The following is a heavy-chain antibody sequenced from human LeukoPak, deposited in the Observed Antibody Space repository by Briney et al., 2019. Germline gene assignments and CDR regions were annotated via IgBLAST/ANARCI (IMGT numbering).Heavy chain of an antibody. CDR2: IIPIFGIA. CDR3: ARARRDGYNYYFDY. D-gene: IGHD5-24*01. V-gene: IGHV1-69*04. J-gene: IGHJ4*02. CDR1: GGTFSSYA. Sequence: GSSVKVSYKASGGTFSSYAISWVRQAPGQGLEWMGRIIPIFGIANYAQKFQGRVTITADKSTSTAYMELSSLRSEDTAVYYCARARRDGYNYYFDYWGQGTLVTVSS.